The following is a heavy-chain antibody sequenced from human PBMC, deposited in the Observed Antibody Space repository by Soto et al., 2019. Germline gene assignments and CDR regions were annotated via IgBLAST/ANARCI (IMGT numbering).Heavy chain of an antibody. CDR1: GFTFGDYW. CDR3: AKKGRGDIVVVPAARYGMDV. Sequence: EVQLVESGGGVVQPGGSLRLSCAASGFTFGDYWMHWVRQPPGKGPEWVSRMTADGRTIQYADSVKGRFTISRDNSKNTLYLQMNSLRAEDTAVYYCAKKGRGDIVVVPAARYGMDVWGQGTTVTVSS. J-gene: IGHJ6*02. D-gene: IGHD2-2*01. V-gene: IGHV3-74*03. CDR2: MTADGRTI.